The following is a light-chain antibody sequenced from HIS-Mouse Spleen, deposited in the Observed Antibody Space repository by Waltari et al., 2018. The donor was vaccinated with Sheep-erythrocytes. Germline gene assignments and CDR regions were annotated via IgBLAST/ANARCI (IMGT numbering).Light chain of an antibody. CDR1: QSLVHSDGNTY. CDR2: KVS. CDR3: MQGTHWPPYT. V-gene: IGKV2-30*02. J-gene: IGKJ2*01. Sequence: DVVMTQSPLSLPVTLGQPDSISCRSSQSLVHSDGNTYLNWFQQRPGQSPRRLIYKVSNRDSGVPDRFSGSGLGTDFTLKISRVEAEDVGVYYCMQGTHWPPYTFGQGTKLEIK.